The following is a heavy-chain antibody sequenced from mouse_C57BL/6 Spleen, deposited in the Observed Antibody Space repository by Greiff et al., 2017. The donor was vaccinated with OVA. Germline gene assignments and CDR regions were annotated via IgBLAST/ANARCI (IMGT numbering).Heavy chain of an antibody. Sequence: EVQLVESGGGLVQPKGSLKLSCAASGFTFNTYAMNWVRQAPGKGLEWVARIRSKSSNYSTYYADSVKDRFTISRDDSQSMLYLQMNNLKTEDTALYCCVRPAQATSEYAYWGQGILVTVSA. CDR3: VRPAQATSEYAY. CDR2: IRSKSSNYST. D-gene: IGHD3-2*02. CDR1: GFTFNTYA. J-gene: IGHJ3*01. V-gene: IGHV10-3*01.